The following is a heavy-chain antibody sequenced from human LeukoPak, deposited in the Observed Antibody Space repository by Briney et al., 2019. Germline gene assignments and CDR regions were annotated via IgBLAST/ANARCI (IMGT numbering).Heavy chain of an antibody. CDR1: GFTFSSYA. D-gene: IGHD6-6*01. Sequence: GGSLRLSCAASGFTFSSYAMSWVRQAPGKGLEWVSAISGSGGSTYYVDSVKGRFTISRDNSKNTLYLQMNSLRAEDTAVYYCASLYSSSSADADFDYWGQGTLVTVSS. J-gene: IGHJ4*02. V-gene: IGHV3-23*01. CDR2: ISGSGGST. CDR3: ASLYSSSSADADFDY.